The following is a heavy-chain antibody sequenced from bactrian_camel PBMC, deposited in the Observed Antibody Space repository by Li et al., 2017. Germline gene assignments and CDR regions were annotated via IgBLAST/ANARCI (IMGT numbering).Heavy chain of an antibody. CDR2: VDSLGTT. V-gene: IGHV3S55*01. D-gene: IGHD1*01. J-gene: IGHJ4*01. CDR1: GVMIGDVC. Sequence: HVQLVESGGGSVQAGGSLRPSCAVSGVMIGDVCMGWFRQAPGKEREGVANVDSLGTTTYADSVKGRFTISKDNAKNTLSLQMNSLRPEDTAMYYCAARPAQTCTLADNFPYWGQGTQVTVS. CDR3: AARPAQTCTLADNFPY.